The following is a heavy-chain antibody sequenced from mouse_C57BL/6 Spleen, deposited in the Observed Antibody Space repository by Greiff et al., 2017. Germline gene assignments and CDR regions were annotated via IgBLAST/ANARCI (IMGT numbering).Heavy chain of an antibody. J-gene: IGHJ2*01. Sequence: EVQLQQSGAELVRPGASVKLSCTASGFNIKDDYMHWVKQRPEQGLEWIRWIDPENGDTEYASKFQGKATITADTSSNTAYLQLSSLTSEDTAVYYCTRAITTVVAFDYWGQGTTLTVSS. D-gene: IGHD1-1*01. CDR3: TRAITTVVAFDY. CDR1: GFNIKDDY. CDR2: IDPENGDT. V-gene: IGHV14-4*01.